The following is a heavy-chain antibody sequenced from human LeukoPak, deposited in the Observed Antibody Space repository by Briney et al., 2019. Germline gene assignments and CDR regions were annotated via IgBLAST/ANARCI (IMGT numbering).Heavy chain of an antibody. J-gene: IGHJ3*02. CDR3: AKKLRFLEWPPSAFDI. Sequence: GGSLRLSCAASGFTFSNYAMTWVRQAPGKGLEWVSVFSGSDGSTYYADSVKGRFTISRDNSKYTLYLQMNSLRADDTAVYYCAKKLRFLEWPPSAFDIWGQGSMVTVSS. D-gene: IGHD3-3*01. V-gene: IGHV3-23*01. CDR2: FSGSDGST. CDR1: GFTFSNYA.